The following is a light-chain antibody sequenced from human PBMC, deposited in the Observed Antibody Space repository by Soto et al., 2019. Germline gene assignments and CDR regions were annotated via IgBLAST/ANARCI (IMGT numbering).Light chain of an antibody. CDR2: DAS. Sequence: IVLTQSPVTLSLWPGETAILSCGASQSISSSLSWYQQRPGQAPRLLIYDASKRAPGIPTRFSGSGSGTDFTLTISSLEPEYFALYYCQQRSSWITFGQGTRLEIE. V-gene: IGKV3-11*01. CDR3: QQRSSWIT. CDR1: QSISSS. J-gene: IGKJ5*01.